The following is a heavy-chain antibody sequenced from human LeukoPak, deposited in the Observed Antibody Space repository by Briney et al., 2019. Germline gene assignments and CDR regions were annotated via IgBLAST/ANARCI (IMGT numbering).Heavy chain of an antibody. CDR2: INHSGST. Sequence: PSETLSLTCAVYGGSFSGYYWSWIRQPPGKGLEWIGEINHSGSTNYNPSLKSRVTISVDTSKNQFSLKLSSVTAADTAVYYCARDARYSSGWYDTSWFDPWGQGTLVTVSS. D-gene: IGHD6-19*01. CDR1: GGSFSGYY. CDR3: ARDARYSSGWYDTSWFDP. J-gene: IGHJ5*02. V-gene: IGHV4-34*01.